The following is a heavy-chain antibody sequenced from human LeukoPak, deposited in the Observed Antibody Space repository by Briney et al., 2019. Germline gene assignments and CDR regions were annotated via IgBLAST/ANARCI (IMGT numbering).Heavy chain of an antibody. D-gene: IGHD3-22*01. Sequence: GGPLRLSCAASGFTFSTYWMTWVRQAPGKGLEWVANIKQDGSEKYYVDSVKGRFTISRDNAKNSLYLQMSSLRAEDTAVYYCARDRRGNYYDSSGYYFEEYLEDAFDIWGQGTMVTVSS. V-gene: IGHV3-7*01. CDR1: GFTFSTYW. CDR3: ARDRRGNYYDSSGYYFEEYLEDAFDI. CDR2: IKQDGSEK. J-gene: IGHJ3*02.